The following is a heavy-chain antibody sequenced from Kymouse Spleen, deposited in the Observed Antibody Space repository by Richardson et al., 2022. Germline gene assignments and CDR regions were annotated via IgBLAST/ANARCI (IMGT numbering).Heavy chain of an antibody. CDR2: IKSKTDGGTT. Sequence: EVQLVESGGGLVKPGGSLRLSCAASGFTFSNAWMSWVRQAPGKGLEWVGRIKSKTDGGTTDYAAPVKGRFTISRDDSKNTLYLQMNSLKTEDTAVYYCTTVTMVRGVITPFDYWGQGTLVTVSS. CDR3: TTVTMVRGVITPFDY. V-gene: IGHV3-15*01. D-gene: IGHD3-10*01. J-gene: IGHJ4*02. CDR1: GFTFSNAW.